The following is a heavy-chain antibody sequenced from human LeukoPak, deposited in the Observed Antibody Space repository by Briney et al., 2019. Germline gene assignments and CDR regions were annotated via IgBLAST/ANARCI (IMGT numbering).Heavy chain of an antibody. CDR1: DGSISSGGYY. J-gene: IGHJ3*02. Sequence: SETLSLTCTVSDGSISSGGYYWSWIRQPPGKGLEWIWYIYHSGSTYYNPSLKSRVTISVDRSKNQFSLKLSSVTAADTAVYYCARETRAYYYDSSHDAFDMWGQGTMVTVSS. CDR2: IYHSGST. D-gene: IGHD3-22*01. V-gene: IGHV4-30-2*01. CDR3: ARETRAYYYDSSHDAFDM.